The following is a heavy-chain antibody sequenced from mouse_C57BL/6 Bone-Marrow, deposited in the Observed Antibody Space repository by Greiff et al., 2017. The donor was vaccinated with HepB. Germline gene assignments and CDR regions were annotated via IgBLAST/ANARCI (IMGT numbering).Heavy chain of an antibody. CDR1: GYTFTSYG. CDR3: ARRRDGPYYFDY. CDR2: IYPRSGNT. J-gene: IGHJ2*01. V-gene: IGHV1-81*01. D-gene: IGHD1-1*01. Sequence: VHLVESGAELARPGASVKLSCKASGYTFTSYGISWVKQRTGQGLEWIGEIYPRSGNTYYNEKFKGKATLTADKSSSTAYMELRSLTSEDSAVYFCARRRDGPYYFDYWGQGTTLTVSS.